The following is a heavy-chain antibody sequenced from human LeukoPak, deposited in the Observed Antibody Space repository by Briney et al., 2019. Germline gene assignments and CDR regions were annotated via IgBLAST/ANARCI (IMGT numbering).Heavy chain of an antibody. V-gene: IGHV3-23*01. CDR2: ISGSGGST. Sequence: GGSLRLSCAASGFTVSSNYMSWVRQAPGKGLEWVSAISGSGGSTYYADSVKGRFTISRDNSKNTLYLQMNSLRAEDTAVYYCAKDIGALYDYVWGSYRPTGWFDPWGQGTLVTVSS. CDR3: AKDIGALYDYVWGSYRPTGWFDP. J-gene: IGHJ5*02. CDR1: GFTVSSNY. D-gene: IGHD3-16*02.